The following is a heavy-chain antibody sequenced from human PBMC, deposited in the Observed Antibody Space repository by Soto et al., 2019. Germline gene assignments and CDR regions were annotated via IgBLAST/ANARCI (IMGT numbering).Heavy chain of an antibody. CDR1: GGSITNYY. CDR2: IFHTGTT. D-gene: IGHD3-22*01. Sequence: SGTRSLTCTVPGGSITNYYYSWIRQPPGKGLEWIGYIFHTGTTSYNPSLKSRVTLSVDTSQSQFSLKLNSVTAADTAVYYCTTEAYDNSGSLAFDIWGPGTLVT. V-gene: IGHV4-59*08. CDR3: TTEAYDNSGSLAFDI. J-gene: IGHJ3*02.